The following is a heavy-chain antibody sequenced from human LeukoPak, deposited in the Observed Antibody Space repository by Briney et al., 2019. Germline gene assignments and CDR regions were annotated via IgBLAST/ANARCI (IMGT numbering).Heavy chain of an antibody. CDR1: EFTVSSKY. J-gene: IGHJ5*02. V-gene: IGHV3-53*01. D-gene: IGHD2-2*02. CDR3: AKGGYCSSTSCYTGSHNWFDP. Sequence: GGSLRLSCAASEFTVSSKYMSWVRQAPGKGLEWVSVIYSGGSTYYADSVKGRFTISRDNSKNTLYLQMNSLRAEDTAVYYCAKGGYCSSTSCYTGSHNWFDPWGQGTLVTVSS. CDR2: IYSGGST.